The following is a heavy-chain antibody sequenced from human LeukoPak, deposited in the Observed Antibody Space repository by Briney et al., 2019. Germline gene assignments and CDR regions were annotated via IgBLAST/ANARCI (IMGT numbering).Heavy chain of an antibody. CDR3: ASPIVVVPAADDYYGMDV. Sequence: SVKVSCKASGGTFSSYTISWVRQAPGQGLEWMGRIIPILGIANYAQKFQGRVTITADKSTSTAYMELSSLRSEDTAVYYCASPIVVVPAADDYYGMDVWGQGTTVTVSS. J-gene: IGHJ6*02. V-gene: IGHV1-69*02. CDR2: IIPILGIA. D-gene: IGHD2-2*01. CDR1: GGTFSSYT.